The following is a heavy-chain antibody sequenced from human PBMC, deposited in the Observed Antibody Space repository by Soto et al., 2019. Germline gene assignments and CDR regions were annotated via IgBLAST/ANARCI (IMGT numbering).Heavy chain of an antibody. Sequence: SSETLSLTCAVYGGSFSDTYWNWIRQHPGKGLEWIGDFYHNASTNYNPSLKSRVTISVNTSKNQFSLKLSSVTAADTAVYYCARSVFPWGQGTLVTVSS. CDR1: GGSFSDTY. V-gene: IGHV4-34*09. CDR3: ARSVFP. CDR2: FYHNAST. J-gene: IGHJ5*02.